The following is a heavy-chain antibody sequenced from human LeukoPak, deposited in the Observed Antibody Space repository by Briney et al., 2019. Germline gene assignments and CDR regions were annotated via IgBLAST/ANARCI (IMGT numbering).Heavy chain of an antibody. V-gene: IGHV1-2*04. CDR1: GYTFTGYY. CDR2: INPNSGGT. Sequence: ASVKVSCKASGYTFTGYYMHWVRQAPGQGLEWMGWINPNSGGTNYAQKFQGWVTMTRDTSISTAYMELSRLRSDDTAVYYCAREKELLRGDAFDIWGQGTKVTVSS. CDR3: AREKELLRGDAFDI. D-gene: IGHD1-26*01. J-gene: IGHJ3*02.